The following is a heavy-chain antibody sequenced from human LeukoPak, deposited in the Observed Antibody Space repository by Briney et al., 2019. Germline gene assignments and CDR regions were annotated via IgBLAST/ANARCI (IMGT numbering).Heavy chain of an antibody. V-gene: IGHV3-48*01. D-gene: IGHD3-3*01. CDR1: GFDFDTYS. CDR2: ISSSGTII. Sequence: GGSLRLSCAASGFDFDTYSVNWVRQAPGKGLEWVSYISSSGTIIYSTDSVKGRFTISRDNAQNSLYLQMNSLRAEDTAVYYCARDRADFWSASDAFDLWGQGTVVTVSS. CDR3: ARDRADFWSASDAFDL. J-gene: IGHJ3*01.